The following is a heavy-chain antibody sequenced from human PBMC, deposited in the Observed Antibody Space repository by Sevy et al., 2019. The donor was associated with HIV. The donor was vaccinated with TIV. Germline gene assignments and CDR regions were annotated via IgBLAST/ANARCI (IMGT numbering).Heavy chain of an antibody. CDR3: ARELRYGELRGGFDP. CDR1: GFSFSDYN. V-gene: IGHV3-72*01. Sequence: GGSLRLSCEASGFSFSDYNMDWVRQAPGRGLEWLGRSGNKANIYTTQYAASVKGRFSISRDDLKNSLSLQMNSLNTEDTAVYYCARELRYGELRGGFDPWGQGTLVTVSS. CDR2: SGNKANIYTT. J-gene: IGHJ5*02. D-gene: IGHD3-10*01.